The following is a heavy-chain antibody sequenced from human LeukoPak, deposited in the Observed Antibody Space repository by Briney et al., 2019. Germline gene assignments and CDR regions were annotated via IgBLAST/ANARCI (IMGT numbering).Heavy chain of an antibody. CDR3: ARVDGYNYESYFDY. D-gene: IGHD5-24*01. CDR1: GFTVSSNY. V-gene: IGHV3-53*01. J-gene: IGHJ4*02. CDR2: IYSGGST. Sequence: GGSLRLSCAASGFTVSSNYMSWVRQAPGKGLEWVSVIYSGGSTYYADSVKGRFTISRDNSKNTLYLQMNSLRAEDTAVYYCARVDGYNYESYFDYWGQGTLVTVSS.